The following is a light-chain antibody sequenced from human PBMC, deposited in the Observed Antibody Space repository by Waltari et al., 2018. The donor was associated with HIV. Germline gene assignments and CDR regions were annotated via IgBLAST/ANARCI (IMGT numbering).Light chain of an antibody. Sequence: QSVLTQPPSASRSPGQTVLMSCSGTNTNLSNTLLSWFQQVPGGAPKLVSYRNDQRPSGVADRFSAAKSGSSASLAITGLQSDDEAAYYCASWDDKLSHWVFGGGTKLTV. CDR3: ASWDDKLSHWV. V-gene: IGLV1-47*01. CDR2: RND. CDR1: NTNLSNTL. J-gene: IGLJ3*02.